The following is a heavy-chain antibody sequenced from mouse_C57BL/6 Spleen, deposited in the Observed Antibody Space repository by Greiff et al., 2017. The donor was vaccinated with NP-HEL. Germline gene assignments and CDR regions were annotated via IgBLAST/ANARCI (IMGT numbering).Heavy chain of an antibody. D-gene: IGHD1-1*01. CDR3: ARDTTVVADY. CDR2: ISSGSSTI. V-gene: IGHV5-17*01. CDR1: GFTFSDYV. J-gene: IGHJ2*01. Sequence: DVKLVESGGGLVKPGGSLKLSCAASGFTFSDYVMNWVRQAPEKGLEWVAYISSGSSTIYYEDTVKGRFTISRDNAKNTPFLQLTSLSSEDSAMYYCARDTTVVADYWGQGTTLTVSS.